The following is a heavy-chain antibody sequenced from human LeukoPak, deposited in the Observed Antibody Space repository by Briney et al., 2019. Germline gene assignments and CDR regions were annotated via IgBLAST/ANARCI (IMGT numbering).Heavy chain of an antibody. CDR3: AKAASTKYTGYAFDI. CDR2: IWYDGSNK. CDR1: GFTFRNFG. V-gene: IGHV3-33*06. J-gene: IGHJ3*02. D-gene: IGHD5-12*01. Sequence: PGGSLRLSCAASGFTFRNFGIHWVRQAPVKGLEWVAVIWYDGSNKYYADSVKGRFTISRDNSKNTLYLQMNSLRAEDTAVYYCAKAASTKYTGYAFDIWGQGTMVTVSS.